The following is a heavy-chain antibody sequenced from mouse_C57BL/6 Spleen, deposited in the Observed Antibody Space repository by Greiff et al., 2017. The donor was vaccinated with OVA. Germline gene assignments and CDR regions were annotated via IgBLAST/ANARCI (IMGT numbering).Heavy chain of an antibody. CDR2: IYPGSGNT. V-gene: IGHV1-66*01. Sequence: QVHVKQSGPELVKPGASVKISCKASGYSFTSYYIHWVKQRPGQGLEWIGWIYPGSGNTKYNEKFKGKATLTADTSSSTAYMQLSSLTSEDSAVYYCARRYWGFDYWGQGTTLTVSS. CDR1: GYSFTSYY. D-gene: IGHD4-1*01. CDR3: ARRYWGFDY. J-gene: IGHJ2*01.